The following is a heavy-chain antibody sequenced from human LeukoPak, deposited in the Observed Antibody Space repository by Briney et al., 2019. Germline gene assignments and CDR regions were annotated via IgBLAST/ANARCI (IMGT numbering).Heavy chain of an antibody. J-gene: IGHJ4*02. CDR3: AALGYCSSTSCYEWGVNY. V-gene: IGHV1-8*01. CDR1: GYTFTSYD. CDR2: MNPNSGNT. D-gene: IGHD2-2*01. Sequence: ASVKVSCKASGYTFTSYDINWVRQAPGQGLEWMGWMNPNSGNTGYAQKFQGRVTMTRNTSISTAYMELSSLRSEDTAVYYCAALGYCSSTSCYEWGVNYWGQGTLVTVSS.